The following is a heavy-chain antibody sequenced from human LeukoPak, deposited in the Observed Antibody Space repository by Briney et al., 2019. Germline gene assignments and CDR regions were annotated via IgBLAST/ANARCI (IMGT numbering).Heavy chain of an antibody. CDR2: INYSGST. Sequence: SETLSLTCTVSGGSISISNYYWAWMRQPPGKGLEWIGSINYSGSTYYNPSLRSGVTMSVDTSKNQFSLKVSSVTAADTAVYYCASYMVAAGTKYYFDHWGQGTLVTVSS. J-gene: IGHJ4*02. V-gene: IGHV4-39*01. D-gene: IGHD6-13*01. CDR1: GGSISISNYY. CDR3: ASYMVAAGTKYYFDH.